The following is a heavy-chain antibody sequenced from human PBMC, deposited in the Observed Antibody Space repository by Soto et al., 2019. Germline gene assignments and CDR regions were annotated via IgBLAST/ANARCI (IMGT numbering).Heavy chain of an antibody. J-gene: IGHJ4*02. Sequence: PSETLSLTCAVYGGSFSGYYWSWIRQPPGKGLEWIGEINHSGSTNYNPSLKSRVTISVDTSKNQFSLKLSSVTAADTAVYYCARASPRDIVVVPAAMPQRVHLDYWGQGTLVTVSS. D-gene: IGHD2-2*01. V-gene: IGHV4-34*01. CDR1: GGSFSGYY. CDR3: ARASPRDIVVVPAAMPQRVHLDY. CDR2: INHSGST.